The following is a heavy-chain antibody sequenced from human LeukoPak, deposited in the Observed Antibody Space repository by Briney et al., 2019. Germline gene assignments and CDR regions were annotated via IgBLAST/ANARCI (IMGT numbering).Heavy chain of an antibody. CDR2: IIASSGST. J-gene: IGHJ4*02. CDR3: AKGAYDCSEIGYFEY. Sequence: GGTLSLSCAASGFSISNYAMSWVRQAPGKGLEWVSLIIASSGSTFYPDSVKGLFTFSRDNSNNTLFLQRNSLRAEDTALYYCAKGAYDCSEIGYFEYWGERTLVSVFS. CDR1: GFSISNYA. V-gene: IGHV3-23*01. D-gene: IGHD5-12*01.